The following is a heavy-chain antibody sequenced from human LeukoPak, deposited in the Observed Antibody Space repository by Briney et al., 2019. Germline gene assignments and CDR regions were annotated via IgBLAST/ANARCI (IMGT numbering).Heavy chain of an antibody. V-gene: IGHV4-59*02. J-gene: IGHJ3*02. Sequence: SETLSLTCTVSGASVSSYFWNWIRQPPGRGLEWIGHIYGSGNTNYNPSLKGRVTISVDASKNQFSLKLSSVTAADTAVYYCARDKGGYYYDSNAFDIWGQGTMVTVSS. CDR2: IYGSGNT. CDR1: GASVSSYF. D-gene: IGHD3-22*01. CDR3: ARDKGGYYYDSNAFDI.